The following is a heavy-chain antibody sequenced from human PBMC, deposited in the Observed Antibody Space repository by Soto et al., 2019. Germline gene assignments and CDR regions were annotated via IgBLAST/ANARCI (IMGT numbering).Heavy chain of an antibody. D-gene: IGHD6-13*01. J-gene: IGHJ2*01. Sequence: EVQLVESGGGLVQPGWSLRLSCAASGFTFSSYWMHWVRQAPGKGLVWVSRINSDGSRTNYADSVKGQFTISRDNAKNTLYLQINSLRAEESAVYCFARGAAGRWFFDLWGRGTLVTVSS. V-gene: IGHV3-74*01. CDR3: ARGAAGRWFFDL. CDR1: GFTFSSYW. CDR2: INSDGSRT.